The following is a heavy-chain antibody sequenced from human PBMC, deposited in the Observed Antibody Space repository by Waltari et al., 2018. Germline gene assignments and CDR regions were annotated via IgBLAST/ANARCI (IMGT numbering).Heavy chain of an antibody. D-gene: IGHD2-15*01. V-gene: IGHV3-33*06. CDR1: RFTFSSHG. CDR2: IWYDGSNK. J-gene: IGHJ4*02. CDR3: AKDNVRRWDY. Sequence: QVQLVESGGGVVQPGRSLRLSGAASRFTFSSHGMHWVRQAPGKGLEWVTVIWYDGSNKYYADSVKGRFTISRDNSKNSLYLQMNSLRAEDTAVYYCAKDNVRRWDYWGQGTLVTVSS.